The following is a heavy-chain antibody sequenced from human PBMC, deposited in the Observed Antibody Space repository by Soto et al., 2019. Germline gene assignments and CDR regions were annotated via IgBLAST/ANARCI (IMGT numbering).Heavy chain of an antibody. CDR3: ARQDCSSSSCRNWFDR. J-gene: IGHJ5*02. D-gene: IGHD2-15*01. CDR2: IYYSGST. V-gene: IGHV4-39*01. Sequence: QVQLQQSGPGLVKPSETLSLSCTVSGGSISSTNYYWGWIRQPPGKGLEWIGSIYYSGSTYYNPSLKSRTTISVDASNNQFSLMLSSVTAADTAVYYCARQDCSSSSCRNWFDRWGQGTLVTVSS. CDR1: GGSISSTNYY.